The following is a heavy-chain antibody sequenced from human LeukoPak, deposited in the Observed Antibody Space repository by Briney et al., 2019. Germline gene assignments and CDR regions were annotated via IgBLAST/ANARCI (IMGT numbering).Heavy chain of an antibody. J-gene: IGHJ4*02. CDR1: GYTFTGYF. CDR2: INPTSGGT. D-gene: IGHD5-12*01. CDR3: ARGYSGYDLPDY. Sequence: AASVKVSCKASGYTFTGYFMHWVRQAPGQGLEWTGRINPTSGGTNYAQRFQGRVTMTRDTSISTAYMELTRMTSDDTAVYYCARGYSGYDLPDYWGQGTLVTVSS. V-gene: IGHV1-2*06.